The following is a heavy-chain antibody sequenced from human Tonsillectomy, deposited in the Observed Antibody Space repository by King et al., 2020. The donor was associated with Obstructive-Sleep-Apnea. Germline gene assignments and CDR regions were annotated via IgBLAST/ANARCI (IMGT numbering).Heavy chain of an antibody. Sequence: VQLVESGEGVVQPGRSLRLSCAASGFTFSSYGMHWVRQAPGKGLEWVAFIQYDGSNKYYADSVKGRFTISRDNSKNTLYLQMNSLRAEDTAVYYCAKDPLSSSSVNGGNWFDPWGQGTLVTVSS. J-gene: IGHJ5*02. CDR2: IQYDGSNK. CDR3: AKDPLSSSSVNGGNWFDP. CDR1: GFTFSSYG. V-gene: IGHV3-30*02. D-gene: IGHD6-6*01.